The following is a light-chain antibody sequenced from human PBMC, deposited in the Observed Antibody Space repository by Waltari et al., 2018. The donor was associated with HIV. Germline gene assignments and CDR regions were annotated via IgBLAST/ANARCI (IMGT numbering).Light chain of an antibody. Sequence: EVVLTQSPATLSVSPGQKVTLSCRASQNISSDLAWLQQRPGQAPRLLIYAAVTRASGIPGRITGSGSGTEFTLTITSLQSEDVGVYYCQQYNNWPPWTFGPGTKV. V-gene: IGKV3D-15*01. CDR1: QNISSD. CDR2: AAV. J-gene: IGKJ3*01. CDR3: QQYNNWPPWT.